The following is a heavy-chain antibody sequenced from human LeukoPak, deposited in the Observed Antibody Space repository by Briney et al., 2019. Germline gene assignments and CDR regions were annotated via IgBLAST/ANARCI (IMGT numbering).Heavy chain of an antibody. CDR1: GFIFSSYG. Sequence: GGSLRLSCAASGFIFSSYGMHWVRQAPGKGLGWVAFIRYDGSNKYYADSVKGRFTISRDNAKNSLYLQMNSLRAEDTAVYYCARDRGVDIVATIADYWGQGTLVTVSS. CDR2: IRYDGSNK. D-gene: IGHD5-12*01. CDR3: ARDRGVDIVATIADY. V-gene: IGHV3-30*02. J-gene: IGHJ4*02.